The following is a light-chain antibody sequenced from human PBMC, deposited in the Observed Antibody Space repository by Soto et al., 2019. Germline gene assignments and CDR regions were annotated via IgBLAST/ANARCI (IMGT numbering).Light chain of an antibody. CDR1: QSVSSR. Sequence: EIVLTQSPGTLSLSPGERATLSCRASQSVSSRLAWYQQKPGQAPTLLIYDAYTRATGIPARFSGSGSGTNFTLSISSLQSEDFAVYICQQYTNWPPITFGQGTGWRL. CDR3: QQYTNWPPIT. V-gene: IGKV3-15*01. J-gene: IGKJ5*01. CDR2: DAY.